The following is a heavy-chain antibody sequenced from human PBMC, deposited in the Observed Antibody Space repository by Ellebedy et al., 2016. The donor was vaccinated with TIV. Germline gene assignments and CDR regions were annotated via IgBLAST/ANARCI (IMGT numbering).Heavy chain of an antibody. CDR2: IGVKT. CDR1: GFTFNNYA. V-gene: IGHV3-23*01. J-gene: IGHJ3*02. CDR3: SKERATGSYSTDVCDI. D-gene: IGHD1-26*01. Sequence: PGGSLRLSCAASGFTFNNYAMTWVRQAPGKGLEWISTIGVKTYYADSVKGRFTIFRDNSRNTVYLQMNSLTAEDTAVYYCSKERATGSYSTDVCDIWGQGTMVTVSS.